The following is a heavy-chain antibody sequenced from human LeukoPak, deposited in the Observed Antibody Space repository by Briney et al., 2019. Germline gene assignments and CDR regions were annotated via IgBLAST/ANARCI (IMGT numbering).Heavy chain of an antibody. J-gene: IGHJ6*02. CDR2: IYYSGST. V-gene: IGHV4-59*08. CDR3: VRQYSSGWTYYFGMDV. Sequence: SETLSLTCTVSGGSISSYYWSWIRQPPGKGLEWIGYIYYSGSTNYNPSLKSRVTISVDTSKNQFSLQLSSVTPEDTAVYYCVRQYSSGWTYYFGMDVWGQGTTVTVSS. D-gene: IGHD6-19*01. CDR1: GGSISSYY.